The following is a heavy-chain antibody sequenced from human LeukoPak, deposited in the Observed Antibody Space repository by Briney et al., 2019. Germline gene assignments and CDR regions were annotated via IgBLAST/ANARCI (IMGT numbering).Heavy chain of an antibody. Sequence: PSQTLSLTCTVSGGSISSGGYYWNWIRQHPGKGLEWIGYIYYSGSTYYNPSLKNRVTISVDTSKNQFSLKLSSVTAADTAVYYCAGASSYDSSGYYPTSIDYWGQGTLVTVSS. D-gene: IGHD3-22*01. CDR2: IYYSGST. J-gene: IGHJ4*02. CDR3: AGASSYDSSGYYPTSIDY. CDR1: GGSISSGGYY. V-gene: IGHV4-31*03.